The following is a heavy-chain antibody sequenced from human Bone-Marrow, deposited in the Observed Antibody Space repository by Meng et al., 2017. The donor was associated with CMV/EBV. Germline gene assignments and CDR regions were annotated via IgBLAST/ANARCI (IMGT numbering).Heavy chain of an antibody. V-gene: IGHV1-2*02. D-gene: IGHD1-26*01. CDR1: FTGYY. CDR2: IHPNSGAT. J-gene: IGHJ5*02. CDR3: ARGYIVGTTTAWSDP. Sequence: FTGYYLHWVRQAPQAPGQGPEWMGWIHPNSGATNYAQKFQGRVTMTRDTSISTGYMELSGLKPDDTAVYYCARGYIVGTTTAWSDPWGQGTLVTVSS.